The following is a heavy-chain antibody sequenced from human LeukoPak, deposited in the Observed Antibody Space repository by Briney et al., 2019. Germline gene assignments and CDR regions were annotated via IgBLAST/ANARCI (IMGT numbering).Heavy chain of an antibody. Sequence: GGSLRLSCAASGFTFSNYGLHWVRQAPGKGLEWVAFMSYGGTHKYYADSARGRFTISRDNSKNTLFLQMNSLRTEDTAVYYCAKDFGYGDCFDYWGQGTVVTVSS. V-gene: IGHV3-30*18. J-gene: IGHJ4*02. CDR1: GFTFSNYG. CDR3: AKDFGYGDCFDY. CDR2: MSYGGTHK. D-gene: IGHD4-17*01.